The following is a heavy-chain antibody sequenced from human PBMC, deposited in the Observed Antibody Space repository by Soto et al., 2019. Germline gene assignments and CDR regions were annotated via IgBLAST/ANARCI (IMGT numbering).Heavy chain of an antibody. CDR1: GYTFSRYS. CDR3: ARDTGLSVIVKVEFEF. V-gene: IGHV1-18*04. Sequence: VQLVQSGAEVKKPGASVKVSCQASGYTFSRYSISWVRQAPGQGLEWMGWISGYNGKTHYAQKFQDRVTMTADTSTNTAHMELRSLRSDDTAVYYCARDTGLSVIVKVEFEFWGQRTLVTVSS. D-gene: IGHD1-1*01. CDR2: ISGYNGKT. J-gene: IGHJ4*02.